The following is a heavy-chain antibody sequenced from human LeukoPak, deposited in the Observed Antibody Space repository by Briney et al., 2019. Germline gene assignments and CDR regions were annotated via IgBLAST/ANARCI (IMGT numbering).Heavy chain of an antibody. CDR3: ASTGYSGSSGWFDP. CDR1: GDSISSNNYF. V-gene: IGHV4-39*07. CDR2: ISYNGRT. J-gene: IGHJ5*02. Sequence: SETLSLTCIVSGDSISSNNYFWGWICQSPGKGLEWIGEISYNGRTYYNPSLKSRVTISVDKSKNQFSLKLSSVTAADTAVYYCASTGYSGSSGWFDPWGQGTLVTVSS. D-gene: IGHD1-26*01.